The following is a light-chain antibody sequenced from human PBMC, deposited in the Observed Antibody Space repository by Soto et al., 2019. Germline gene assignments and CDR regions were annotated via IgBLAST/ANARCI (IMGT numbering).Light chain of an antibody. V-gene: IGLV2-14*03. CDR2: DVI. J-gene: IGLJ2*01. CDR1: SSDVGGYNY. Sequence: QSVLTQPASVSGSPGQSITISCTGTSSDVGGYNYVSWYQQHPGKAPKLMIYDVINRPSGVSNRFSGSKSGNSASLTISGLQAEDEADYYCSSYTSSSTYVVFGGGTRSPS. CDR3: SSYTSSSTYVV.